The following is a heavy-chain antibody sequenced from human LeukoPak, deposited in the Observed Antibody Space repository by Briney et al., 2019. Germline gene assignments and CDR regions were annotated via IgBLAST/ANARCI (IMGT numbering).Heavy chain of an antibody. J-gene: IGHJ4*02. CDR1: GFTFSSYA. D-gene: IGHD3-10*01. V-gene: IGHV3-23*01. CDR3: AKNHGSGSYYNFGFDY. Sequence: GGSLRLSCAASGFTFSSYAMSWVRQAPGKGLEWASAISGSGGSTYYADSVKGRFTISRDNSKNTLYLQMNSLRAEDTAVYYCAKNHGSGSYYNFGFDYWGQGTLVTVSS. CDR2: ISGSGGST.